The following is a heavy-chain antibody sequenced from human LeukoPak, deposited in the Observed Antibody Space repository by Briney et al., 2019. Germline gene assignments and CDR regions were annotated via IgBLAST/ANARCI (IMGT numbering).Heavy chain of an antibody. CDR2: ISYDGSNK. CDR3: ARDRRWLQYSDY. CDR1: GFTFSTCA. Sequence: GGSLILSCEASGFTFSTCAMSWVRQAPGKGLEWVAVISYDGSNKYYADSVKGRFTISRDKSKNTLYLEMNSLRPEDTAVYYCARDRRWLQYSDYWGQGTLVTVSS. D-gene: IGHD5-24*01. J-gene: IGHJ4*02. V-gene: IGHV3-30*04.